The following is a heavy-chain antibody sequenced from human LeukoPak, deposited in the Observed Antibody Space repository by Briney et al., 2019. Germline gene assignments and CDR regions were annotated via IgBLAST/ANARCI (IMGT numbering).Heavy chain of an antibody. Sequence: ASVKVSRKASGYTFTSYDINWVRQATGQGLEWMGWMNPNSGNTGYAQKSQGRVTMTRNTSISTAYMELSSLRSEDTAVYYCARDFAPRGYYYYYGMDVWGQGTTVTVSS. D-gene: IGHD3-9*01. CDR1: GYTFTSYD. CDR3: ARDFAPRGYYYYYGMDV. V-gene: IGHV1-8*01. CDR2: MNPNSGNT. J-gene: IGHJ6*02.